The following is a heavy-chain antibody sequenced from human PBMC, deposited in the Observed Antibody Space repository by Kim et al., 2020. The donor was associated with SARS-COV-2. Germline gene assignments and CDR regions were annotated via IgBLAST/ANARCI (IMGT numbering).Heavy chain of an antibody. CDR3: AGAMVRGVIITGGMDV. D-gene: IGHD3-10*01. CDR1: GFTVSSNY. J-gene: IGHJ6*02. Sequence: GGSLRLSCAASGFTVSSNYMSWVRQAPGKGLEWVSVIYSGGSTYYADSVKGRFTISRDNSKNTLYLQMNNLRAEDTGVYYCAGAMVRGVIITGGMDVWGQGTTVTVSS. CDR2: IYSGGST. V-gene: IGHV3-53*01.